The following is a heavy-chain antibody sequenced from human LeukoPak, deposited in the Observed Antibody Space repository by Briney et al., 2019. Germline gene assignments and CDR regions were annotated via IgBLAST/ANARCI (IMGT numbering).Heavy chain of an antibody. D-gene: IGHD6-13*01. V-gene: IGHV4-4*07. CDR3: ARDSPDGYSHGHRYYNMDV. Sequence: SETLSLTCAVSGGSISGYYWTWIRQSAGRGLEFIGRIHFAGSTNYNPSLGSRLTLSIDPSKNQISLWLSSVTAAGAAVYYCARDSPDGYSHGHRYYNMDVWGKGTTVTVSS. CDR1: GGSISGYY. J-gene: IGHJ6*03. CDR2: IHFAGST.